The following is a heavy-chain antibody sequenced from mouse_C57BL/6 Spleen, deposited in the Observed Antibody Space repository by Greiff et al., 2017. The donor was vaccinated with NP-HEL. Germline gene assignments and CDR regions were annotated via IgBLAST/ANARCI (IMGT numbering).Heavy chain of an antibody. CDR1: GFTFSSYA. V-gene: IGHV5-9-1*02. J-gene: IGHJ2*01. Sequence: EVQLVESGEGLVKPGGSLKLSCAASGFTFSSYAMSWVRQTPEKRLEWVAYISSGGGYIYYADTVKGGFTISRDNARTTLYLQISSLKSEDTAMYYCTRDDNGRSDGWDYGGQDTTLTVSS. CDR2: ISSGGGYI. CDR3: TRDDNGRSDGWDY. D-gene: IGHD1-1*01.